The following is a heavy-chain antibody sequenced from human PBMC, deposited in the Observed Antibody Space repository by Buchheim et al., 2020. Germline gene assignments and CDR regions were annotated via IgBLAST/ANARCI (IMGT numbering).Heavy chain of an antibody. CDR1: GFTFSSYG. CDR2: ISDDGSNK. D-gene: IGHD5-24*01. Sequence: QVQLVESGGGVVQPGRSLRLSCAASGFTFSSYGMHWVRQAPGKGLEWVAIISDDGSNKYYTDSVKGRFTISRDNSKKTLYLQMNSLRAEDTALYYCAKDLGWLQPYYAMDVWGQGTT. J-gene: IGHJ6*02. V-gene: IGHV3-30*18. CDR3: AKDLGWLQPYYAMDV.